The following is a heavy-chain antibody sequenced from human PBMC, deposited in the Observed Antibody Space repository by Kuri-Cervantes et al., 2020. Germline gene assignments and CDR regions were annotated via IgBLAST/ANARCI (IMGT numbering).Heavy chain of an antibody. CDR3: ARAPRVSSGRDGPYYYYMDV. Sequence: SVKVSCKASGGTFSSYAISWVRQAPGQGLEWMGGIIPIFGTANYVQKFQGRVTITADESTSTAYMELSSLRSEDTAVYYCARAPRVSSGRDGPYYYYMDVWGKGTTVTVSS. CDR1: GGTFSSYA. D-gene: IGHD6-19*01. CDR2: IIPIFGTA. V-gene: IGHV1-69*13. J-gene: IGHJ6*03.